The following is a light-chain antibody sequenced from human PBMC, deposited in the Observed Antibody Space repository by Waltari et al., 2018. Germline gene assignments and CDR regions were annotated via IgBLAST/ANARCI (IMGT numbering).Light chain of an antibody. Sequence: EIVLTQSPASLSLSPGERDTLSCSASQSVGIYLAWYKQKHGQPPRLIIYDISNRAAGIPARFSGSGSGTDFTITINGLEPEDFAVYYCQQRSHWPELTFGGGTKVEMK. CDR1: QSVGIY. J-gene: IGKJ4*01. CDR3: QQRSHWPELT. V-gene: IGKV3-11*01. CDR2: DIS.